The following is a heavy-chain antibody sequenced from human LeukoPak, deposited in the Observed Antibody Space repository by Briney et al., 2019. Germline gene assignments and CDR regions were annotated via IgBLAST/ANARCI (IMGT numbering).Heavy chain of an antibody. CDR2: INPSGGST. CDR1: GYTFTSYC. D-gene: IGHD3-10*01. CDR3: ARDGPLWFGEFPTHDY. J-gene: IGHJ4*02. Sequence: GASVKVSCKASGYTFTSYCMHWVRQAPGQGLEWMGIINPSGGSTSYAQKFQGRVTMTRDTSISTAYMELSRLRSDDTAVYYCARDGPLWFGEFPTHDYWGQGTLVTVSS. V-gene: IGHV1-46*01.